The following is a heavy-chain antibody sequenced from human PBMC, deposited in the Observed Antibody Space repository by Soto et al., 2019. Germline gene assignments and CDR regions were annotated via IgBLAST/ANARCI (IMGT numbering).Heavy chain of an antibody. Sequence: ASVKVSCKASGYSSTDYHIHWVRQAPGQGLEWLGRINPKSGGTSTAQKFQGWVTMTTDTSISTASMELTRLTSDDTAIYYCARGDSTDCSNGVCSFFYNQDMDVWG. CDR3: ARGDSTDCSNGVCSFFYNQDMDV. V-gene: IGHV1-2*04. CDR2: INPKSGGT. J-gene: IGHJ6*02. D-gene: IGHD2-8*01. CDR1: GYSSTDYH.